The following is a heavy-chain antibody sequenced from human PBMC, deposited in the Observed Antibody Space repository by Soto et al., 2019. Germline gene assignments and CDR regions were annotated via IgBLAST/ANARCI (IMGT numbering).Heavy chain of an antibody. CDR2: IYHTGNT. D-gene: IGHD3-22*01. J-gene: IGHJ5*02. CDR3: ARVSDSSDYYLFDP. V-gene: IGHV4-39*01. CDR1: GGSIISSSYY. Sequence: PSETLSLTCTVTGGSIISSSYYWAWTRQPPGKGLEWIGSIYHTGNTYYNPSLKSRVTIFVDTSKNQFSLKLTSVTAADTAVYHCARVSDSSDYYLFDPCGQGTLVTVSS.